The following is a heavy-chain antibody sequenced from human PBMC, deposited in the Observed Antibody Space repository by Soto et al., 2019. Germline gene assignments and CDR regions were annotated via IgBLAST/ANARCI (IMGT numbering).Heavy chain of an antibody. V-gene: IGHV3-9*01. CDR1: GFTFDDFA. J-gene: IGHJ5*02. CDR2: ISWNSGSI. D-gene: IGHD6-13*01. CDR3: AKDSTISAAGWLGP. Sequence: GGSLRLSCAASGFTFDDFAMHWVRQAPGKGLEWGSGISWNSGSIGYAASVKGRFTISRDNAKNSLFLQMNSLRAEDTALYYCAKDSTISAAGWLGPWGQGTLVTASS.